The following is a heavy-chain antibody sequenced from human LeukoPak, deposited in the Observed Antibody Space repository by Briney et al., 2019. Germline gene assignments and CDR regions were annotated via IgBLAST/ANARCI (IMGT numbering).Heavy chain of an antibody. CDR3: ARSSSSSV. D-gene: IGHD6-6*01. J-gene: IGHJ4*02. V-gene: IGHV3-30-3*01. CDR2: ISYDGSNK. Sequence: GGSLRLSCAASGFTFSSYAMHWVRQAPGKGLEWVAVISYDGSNKYYADSVKGRFTISRDNSKNTLYLQMNSLRAEDTAVYYCARSSSSSVWGQGTLVTVSS. CDR1: GFTFSSYA.